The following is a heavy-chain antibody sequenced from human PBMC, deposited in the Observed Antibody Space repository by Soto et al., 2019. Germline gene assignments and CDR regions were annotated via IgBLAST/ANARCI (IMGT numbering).Heavy chain of an antibody. Sequence: QVQLVQSGAEVKKPGSSVKVSCKASGGTFSNYASSWVRQAPGQGLEWMGGIVPIFGTTYYAQKFQGRVTIIADDSTTTAYLELSSLRSEDTAMYYCARVEAVAGIYNYHGLDVWGQGTAVSVSS. V-gene: IGHV1-69*12. J-gene: IGHJ6*02. CDR1: GGTFSNYA. D-gene: IGHD6-19*01. CDR2: IVPIFGTT. CDR3: ARVEAVAGIYNYHGLDV.